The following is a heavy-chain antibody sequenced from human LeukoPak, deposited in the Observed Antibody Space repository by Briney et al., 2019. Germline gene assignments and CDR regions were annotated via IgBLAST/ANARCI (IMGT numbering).Heavy chain of an antibody. CDR2: IYSNGVT. CDR3: AKGFRLYLTSDAFDI. J-gene: IGHJ3*02. Sequence: GGSLRLSCAASGFTVSNNYMIWVRQAPGKGLEWVSLIYSNGVTNYADSVKGRFTISRDSSKNTLYLQMNSVRAEDTAVYYCAKGFRLYLTSDAFDIWGQGTMVTVSS. CDR1: GFTVSNNY. D-gene: IGHD3-9*01. V-gene: IGHV3-53*01.